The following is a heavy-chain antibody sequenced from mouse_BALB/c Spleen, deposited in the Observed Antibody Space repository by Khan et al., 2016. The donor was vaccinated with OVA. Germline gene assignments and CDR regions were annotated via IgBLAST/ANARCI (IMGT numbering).Heavy chain of an antibody. CDR2: IDPENGDT. CDR3: NAAKLSLWFAS. D-gene: IGHD1-3*01. Sequence: VQLKESGAEFVRSGASVKLSCTTSGFNIKDYYMHWVKQRPKRGLEWIGWIDPENGDTEFAPKFQGKATMTADTSSNTAYLHISSLTSGDTAVNYCNAAKLSLWFASWGQGTPVTVSA. J-gene: IGHJ3*01. CDR1: GFNIKDYY. V-gene: IGHV14-4*02.